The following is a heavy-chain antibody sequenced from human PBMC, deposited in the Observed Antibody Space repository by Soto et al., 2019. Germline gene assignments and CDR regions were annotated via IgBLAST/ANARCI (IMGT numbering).Heavy chain of an antibody. D-gene: IGHD3-3*01. CDR3: AKVRGGYYDFWSGYPIEAFDI. Sequence: GGSLRLSCAASGFTFSSYAMSWVRQAPGKGLEWVSAISGSGGSTYYVDSVKGRFTISRENSNNTRYMQMNSLRAEDTAVYYYAKVRGGYYDFWSGYPIEAFDIWGQGTMVTVSS. J-gene: IGHJ3*02. CDR2: ISGSGGST. CDR1: GFTFSSYA. V-gene: IGHV3-23*01.